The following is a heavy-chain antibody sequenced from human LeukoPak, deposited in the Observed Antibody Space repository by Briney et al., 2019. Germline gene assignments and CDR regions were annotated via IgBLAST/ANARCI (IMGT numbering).Heavy chain of an antibody. V-gene: IGHV4-39*07. J-gene: IGHJ4*02. CDR3: ARGLPGIYGDYPAYFDY. D-gene: IGHD4-17*01. Sequence: TSETLSLTCIVSGGSISSTSYCWDWIRQPPGKGLEWIGSIYYSGSTNYNPSLKSRVTISVDTSKNQFSLKLSSVTAADTAVYYCARGLPGIYGDYPAYFDYWGQGTLVTVSS. CDR1: GGSISSTSYC. CDR2: IYYSGST.